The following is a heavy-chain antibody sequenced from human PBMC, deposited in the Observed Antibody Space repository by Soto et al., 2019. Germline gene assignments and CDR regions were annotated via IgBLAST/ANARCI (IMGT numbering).Heavy chain of an antibody. CDR3: ARRWGSAADY. CDR1: GGSISSYY. Sequence: PSETLSLTCTVSGGSISSYYWSWIRQPPGKGLEWIGYIYYSGSTNYNPSLKSRVTISVDTSKNQFSLKLSSVTAADTAVYYCARRWGSAADYWGQGTLLTVSS. V-gene: IGHV4-59*08. J-gene: IGHJ4*02. CDR2: IYYSGST. D-gene: IGHD2-15*01.